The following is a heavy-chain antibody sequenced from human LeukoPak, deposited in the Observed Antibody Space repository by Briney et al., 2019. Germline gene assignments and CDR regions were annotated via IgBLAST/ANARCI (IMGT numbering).Heavy chain of an antibody. D-gene: IGHD6-13*01. V-gene: IGHV4-34*01. CDR3: ARHIAAAGSLGGALNWFDP. CDR2: INHSGST. J-gene: IGHJ5*02. CDR1: GGSFSGYY. Sequence: SETLSLTCAAYGGSFSGYYWSWIRQPPGKGLEWIGEINHSGSTNYNPSLKSRVTISVDTSKNQFSLKLSSVTAADTAVYYCARHIAAAGSLGGALNWFDPWGQGTLVTVSS.